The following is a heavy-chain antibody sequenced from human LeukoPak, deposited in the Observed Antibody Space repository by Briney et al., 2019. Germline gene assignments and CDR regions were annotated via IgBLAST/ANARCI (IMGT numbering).Heavy chain of an antibody. CDR2: VFPADSDT. J-gene: IGHJ4*02. V-gene: IGHV5-51*01. CDR3: ARHGGAFDY. Sequence: GESLKISCKGSGYSFTTSWIGWVRQMPGKGLEWMGIVFPADSDTRYSPSFQGQVTFSADKSVSTAYLQWSSLKASDSAMYYCARHGGAFDYWGQGTLVTVSS. CDR1: GYSFTTSW. D-gene: IGHD4-17*01.